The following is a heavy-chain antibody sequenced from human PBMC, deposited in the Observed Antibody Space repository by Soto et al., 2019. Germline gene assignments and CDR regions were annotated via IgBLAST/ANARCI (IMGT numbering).Heavy chain of an antibody. J-gene: IGHJ6*02. Sequence: QGHLVQSEAEVKKSGASVKVSCKASGYTFTRYGISWVRQAPGQGLEWMGWISGYNGDTNYARKFTGRVSMTIDTSRTTAYMELRSLTSDDTAVYYCAKNGQPPYYYYGLDVWGQGTKVTVSS. CDR1: GYTFTRYG. V-gene: IGHV1-18*01. CDR3: AKNGQPPYYYYGLDV. CDR2: ISGYNGDT. D-gene: IGHD2-8*01.